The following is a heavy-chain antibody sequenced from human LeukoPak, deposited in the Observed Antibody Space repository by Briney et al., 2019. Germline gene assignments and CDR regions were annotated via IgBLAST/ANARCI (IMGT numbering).Heavy chain of an antibody. Sequence: PSETLSLTCTVSGGSISSSSYYWGWIRQPPGKGLEWIGSIYYSGSTYYNPSLKSRVTMSVDTSKNQFFLKLSSVTAADTAVYYCARQSGYDILTGYRYSDAFDIWGQGTMVTVSS. CDR3: ARQSGYDILTGYRYSDAFDI. V-gene: IGHV4-39*07. D-gene: IGHD3-9*01. CDR2: IYYSGST. CDR1: GGSISSSSYY. J-gene: IGHJ3*02.